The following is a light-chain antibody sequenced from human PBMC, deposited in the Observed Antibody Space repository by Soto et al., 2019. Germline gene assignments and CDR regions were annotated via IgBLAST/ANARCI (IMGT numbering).Light chain of an antibody. CDR2: DVS. CDR3: SSYTTSNTRQIV. V-gene: IGLV2-14*03. CDR1: SSDVGGYNY. J-gene: IGLJ1*01. Sequence: QSALTQPASVSGSPGQSITISCTGTSSDVGGYNYVSWYQHHPGKAPKLMIFDVSNRPSGVSNRFSGSKSGNPASLTISGLQPEDEADYYSSSYTTSNTRQIVFGTGTKLTVL.